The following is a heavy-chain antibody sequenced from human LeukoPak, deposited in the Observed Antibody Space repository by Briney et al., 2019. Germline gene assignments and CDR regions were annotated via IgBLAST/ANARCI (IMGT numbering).Heavy chain of an antibody. V-gene: IGHV3-9*01. CDR2: ISWNSGSI. CDR1: GFTFDDYA. Sequence: GGSLRLSCAASGFTFDDYAMHWVRQAPGKGLEWVSGISWNSGSIGYADSVKGRFTISRDNAKNSLYLQMNSLRAEDTALYYCAKDRRPRKTGTTSFDYWGQGTLVTVSS. CDR3: AKDRRPRKTGTTSFDY. D-gene: IGHD1-1*01. J-gene: IGHJ4*02.